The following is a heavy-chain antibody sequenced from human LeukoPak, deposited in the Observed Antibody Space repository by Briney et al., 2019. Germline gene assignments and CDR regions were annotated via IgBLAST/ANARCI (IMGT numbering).Heavy chain of an antibody. D-gene: IGHD3-10*01. V-gene: IGHV1-18*01. CDR2: ISGYGNT. Sequence: ASVKVSCKASGYNFIMYGISWVRQAPGQGLEWMGWISGYGNTKSAEKVQGRVTIKTDTSTSTAYMELRSLRSDDTAMYYCARGAATGTFDMWGQGTMVTVSS. CDR3: ARGAATGTFDM. J-gene: IGHJ3*02. CDR1: GYNFIMYG.